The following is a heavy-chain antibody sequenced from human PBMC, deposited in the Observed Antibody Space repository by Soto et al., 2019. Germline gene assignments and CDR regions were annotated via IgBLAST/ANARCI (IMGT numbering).Heavy chain of an antibody. J-gene: IGHJ3*02. Sequence: PGGSLRLSCAASGFTVSSNYMSWVRQAPGKGLEWVSVIYSGGSTYYADSVKGRFTISRDNSKNTLYLQMNSLRAEDTAVYYCEFYYDILTGPGLDSFDIWGQGTMVTVSS. CDR3: EFYYDILTGPGLDSFDI. CDR2: IYSGGST. CDR1: GFTVSSNY. D-gene: IGHD3-9*01. V-gene: IGHV3-66*01.